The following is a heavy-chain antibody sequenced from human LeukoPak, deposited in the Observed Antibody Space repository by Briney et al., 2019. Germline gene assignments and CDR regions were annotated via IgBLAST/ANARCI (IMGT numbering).Heavy chain of an antibody. CDR3: ARDPYSAAISDY. D-gene: IGHD2-2*02. J-gene: IGHJ4*02. Sequence: PGGSLRLSCAASGFTFSSYSMNWVRQAPGKGLEWVSSISSSSSYIYYADSVKGRFNISGDHAKNSLYLQMNSLRAEDTAMYYCARDPYSAAISDYWGQGTLVTVSS. CDR2: ISSSSSYI. CDR1: GFTFSSYS. V-gene: IGHV3-21*01.